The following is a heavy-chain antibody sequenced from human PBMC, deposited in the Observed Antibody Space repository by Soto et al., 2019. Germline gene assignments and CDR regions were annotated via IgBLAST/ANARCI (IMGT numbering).Heavy chain of an antibody. D-gene: IGHD1-1*01. CDR1: GFTFSSYG. CDR2: IWYDGSNK. J-gene: IGHJ6*03. Sequence: GGSLILSCAASGFTFSSYGMHWVRQAPGKGLEWVAAIWYDGSNKYYADSVKGRFTISRDNSKNTLYLQMNSLRAEDTAVYYCARDSHQLEPNYYYYYMDVWGKGTTVTVSS. CDR3: ARDSHQLEPNYYYYYMDV. V-gene: IGHV3-33*01.